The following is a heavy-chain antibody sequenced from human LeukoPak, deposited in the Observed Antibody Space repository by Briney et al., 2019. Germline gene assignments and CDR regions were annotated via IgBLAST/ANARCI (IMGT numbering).Heavy chain of an antibody. D-gene: IGHD3-3*01. CDR3: TRAAYDFWSGYYNSFDY. V-gene: IGHV3-73*01. J-gene: IGHJ4*02. Sequence: PGGSLRLXCAASGFTFSGSAMHWVRQASGKGLEWVGRIRSKANSYATAYAASVKGRFTISRDDSKNTAYLQMNSLKTEDTAVYYCTRAAYDFWSGYYNSFDYWGQGTLVTVSS. CDR1: GFTFSGSA. CDR2: IRSKANSYAT.